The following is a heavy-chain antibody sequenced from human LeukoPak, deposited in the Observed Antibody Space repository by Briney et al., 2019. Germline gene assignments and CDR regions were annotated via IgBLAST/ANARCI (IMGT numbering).Heavy chain of an antibody. CDR1: GFTFSSYA. Sequence: GGSLRLSCAASGFTFSSYAMSWVRQAPGKGLEWVSAISGSGGSTYYADSVKGRFTISRDNSKNTLYLQMNSLRAEDTAVYYCANTYWGYSYGFSHAFDIWGQGTMVTVSS. J-gene: IGHJ3*02. CDR2: ISGSGGST. D-gene: IGHD5-18*01. CDR3: ANTYWGYSYGFSHAFDI. V-gene: IGHV3-23*01.